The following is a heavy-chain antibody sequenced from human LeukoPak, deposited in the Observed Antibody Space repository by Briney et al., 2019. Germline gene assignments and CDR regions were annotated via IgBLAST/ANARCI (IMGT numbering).Heavy chain of an antibody. J-gene: IGHJ6*03. CDR2: IWFDGSKK. CDR1: GFTFSSYA. D-gene: IGHD3-22*01. Sequence: GGSLRLSCAASGFTFSSYAMHWVRQAPGKGLEWVAVIWFDGSKKYYADSAKGRFTISRDNSKKTLYLQMNSLRAEDTAVYYCAKEGRMIVVGNYYYMDVWGKGTTVTVSS. CDR3: AKEGRMIVVGNYYYMDV. V-gene: IGHV3-33*06.